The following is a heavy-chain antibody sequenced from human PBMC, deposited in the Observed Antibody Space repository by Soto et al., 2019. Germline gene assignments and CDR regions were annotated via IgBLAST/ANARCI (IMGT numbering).Heavy chain of an antibody. J-gene: IGHJ6*04. CDR3: ARDCSSTSCYMSVRSVGANYYYYGMDV. V-gene: IGHV4-34*01. Sequence: PSETLSLTCAVYGGSFSSYYWSWIRQPPGKGLEWIGEINHSGSANYNPSLKSRVTISVDTSKNQFSLKLSSVTAADTAVYYCARDCSSTSCYMSVRSVGANYYYYGMDVWGKGTTVTVS. CDR2: INHSGSA. D-gene: IGHD2-2*02. CDR1: GGSFSSYY.